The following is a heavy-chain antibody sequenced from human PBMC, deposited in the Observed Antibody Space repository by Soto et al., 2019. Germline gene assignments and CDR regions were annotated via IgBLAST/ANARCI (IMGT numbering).Heavy chain of an antibody. D-gene: IGHD4-17*01. Sequence: GGSLRLSCAASGFTFSSYGMSWVRQAPGKGLEWVSSISGGGGSTYYADSVKGRFTISRDNSKNTLYLQLNSLRADDTAFYYCVKDALTTVAYYFDYWGQGALVTVSS. J-gene: IGHJ4*02. CDR3: VKDALTTVAYYFDY. CDR2: ISGGGGST. V-gene: IGHV3-23*01. CDR1: GFTFSSYG.